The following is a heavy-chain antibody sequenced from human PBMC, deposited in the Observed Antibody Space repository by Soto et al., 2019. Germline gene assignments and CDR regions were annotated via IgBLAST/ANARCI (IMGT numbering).Heavy chain of an antibody. D-gene: IGHD5-12*01. Sequence: ASVKVSCKASGYTFTSYGISWVRQAPGQGLEWMGWISAYNGNTNYAQKLQGRVTMTTDTSTSTAYMELRSLRSDDTAVYHCASAIGEGGYDLPYYYYYMDVWGKGTTVTVSS. V-gene: IGHV1-18*01. CDR1: GYTFTSYG. J-gene: IGHJ6*03. CDR3: ASAIGEGGYDLPYYYYYMDV. CDR2: ISAYNGNT.